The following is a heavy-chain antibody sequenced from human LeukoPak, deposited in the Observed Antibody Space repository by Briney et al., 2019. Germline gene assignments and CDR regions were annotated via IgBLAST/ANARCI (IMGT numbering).Heavy chain of an antibody. Sequence: ASVKVSCKASGYTFTSYGISWVRQAPGQGLEWMGWISAYNGNTNYAQKLQGRVTMTTDTSTSTAYMELRSLGSDDTAVYYCASQGPYYYDSSGYYYDYWGQGTLVTVSS. CDR1: GYTFTSYG. CDR2: ISAYNGNT. D-gene: IGHD3-22*01. CDR3: ASQGPYYYDSSGYYYDY. J-gene: IGHJ4*02. V-gene: IGHV1-18*01.